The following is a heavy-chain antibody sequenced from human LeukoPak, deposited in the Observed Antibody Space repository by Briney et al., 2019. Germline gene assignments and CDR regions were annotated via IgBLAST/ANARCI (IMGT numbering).Heavy chain of an antibody. J-gene: IGHJ4*02. D-gene: IGHD1-26*01. CDR3: ARETPREGFDY. V-gene: IGHV4-59*01. CDR1: GGSISSYY. Sequence: SETLSLTCIVSGGSISSYYWSWIRQPPGKGLEWIGYIYYSGSTNYNPSLKSRVTISVDTSKNQFSLKLSSVTAADTAVYYCARETPREGFDYWGQGTLVTVSS. CDR2: IYYSGST.